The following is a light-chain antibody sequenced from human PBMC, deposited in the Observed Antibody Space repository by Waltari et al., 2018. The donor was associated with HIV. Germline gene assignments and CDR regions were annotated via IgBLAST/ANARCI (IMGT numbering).Light chain of an antibody. CDR2: LNNDGSH. Sequence: QPVVTQSPSAAASLGASVQLTCTLSSVPSYYAIACHQQHPQKGPRYLMRLNNDGSHYKGDGIPDRFSGSSSGAERYLIISSLQSGDEADYYCQTWDTGIIIFGGGTKLTVL. V-gene: IGLV4-69*01. CDR3: QTWDTGIII. J-gene: IGLJ2*01. CDR1: SVPSYYA.